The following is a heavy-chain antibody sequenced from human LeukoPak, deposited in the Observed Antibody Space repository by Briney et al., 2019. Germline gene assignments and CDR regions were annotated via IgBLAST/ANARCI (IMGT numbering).Heavy chain of an antibody. J-gene: IGHJ3*01. CDR3: ARAIRIQYDILTGYQQGGALDL. CDR1: GYTFTGYF. Sequence: ASVKVSCKASGYTFTGYFIHWVRQAPGQGLEWMGWINPNGGGTNYATKFRGGVTMTRDTSTSTTYMELSSLRSDDTAVYYCARAIRIQYDILTGYQQGGALDLWGQGTMVSVAS. V-gene: IGHV1-2*02. D-gene: IGHD3-9*01. CDR2: INPNGGGT.